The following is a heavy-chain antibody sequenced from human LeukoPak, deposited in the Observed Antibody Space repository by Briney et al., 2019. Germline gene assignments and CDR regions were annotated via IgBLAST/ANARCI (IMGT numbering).Heavy chain of an antibody. J-gene: IGHJ3*02. CDR3: AKHRLDYGDAFDI. D-gene: IGHD4-17*01. CDR2: IFYDGTIQ. CDR1: GFTFTHYA. Sequence: GGSLRLSCAASGFTFTHYAMHWVRQTPGKGLEWVAVIFYDGTIQYYSDSVRGRLIVSRDNSKNTLYLQMNSLRAEDTAVYYCAKHRLDYGDAFDIWGQGTMVTVSS. V-gene: IGHV3-30*18.